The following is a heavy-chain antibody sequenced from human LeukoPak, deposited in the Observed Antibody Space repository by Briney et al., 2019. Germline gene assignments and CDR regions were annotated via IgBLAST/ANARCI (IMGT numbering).Heavy chain of an antibody. CDR1: GGSFSGYY. CDR2: INHSGST. V-gene: IGHV4-34*01. Sequence: KTSETLSLTCAVYGGSFSGYYWSWIRQPPGKGLEWIGEINHSGSTNYNPSLKSRVTISVDTSKNQFSPKLSSVTAADTAVYYCARGRVAVAHNWFDPWGQGTLVTVSS. J-gene: IGHJ5*02. CDR3: ARGRVAVAHNWFDP. D-gene: IGHD6-19*01.